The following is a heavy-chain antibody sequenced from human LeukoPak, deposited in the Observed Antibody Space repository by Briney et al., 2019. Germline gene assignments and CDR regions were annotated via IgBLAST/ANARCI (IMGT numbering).Heavy chain of an antibody. Sequence: SETLSLTCAVSGGSFSGYYWSWIRQPPGKGLEWIGEINHSGSTNYNPSLKSRVTISVDTSKNQFSLKLSSVTAADTAVYYCARDPTTVTTSSYWGQGTLVTVSS. J-gene: IGHJ4*02. CDR2: INHSGST. D-gene: IGHD4-11*01. CDR3: ARDPTTVTTSSY. V-gene: IGHV4-34*01. CDR1: GGSFSGYY.